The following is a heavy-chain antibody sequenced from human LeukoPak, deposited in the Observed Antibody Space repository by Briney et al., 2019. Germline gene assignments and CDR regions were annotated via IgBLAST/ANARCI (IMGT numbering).Heavy chain of an antibody. CDR2: IWSDGSNK. V-gene: IGHV3-33*01. Sequence: PGGSLRLSCAASGFTFSSYGMHWVRQAPGKGLEWVGGIWSDGSNKSYADSVKCRFTISRGNSKNTLYLQMNSLRAEDTAVYYCWVPSFYDSSGYYYGGRAAFDYWGQGTLVAVSS. CDR1: GFTFSSYG. J-gene: IGHJ4*02. D-gene: IGHD3-22*01. CDR3: WVPSFYDSSGYYYGGRAAFDY.